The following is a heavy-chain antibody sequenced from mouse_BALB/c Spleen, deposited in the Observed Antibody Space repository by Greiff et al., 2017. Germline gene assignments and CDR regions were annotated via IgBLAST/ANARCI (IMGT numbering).Heavy chain of an antibody. D-gene: IGHD1-1*01. V-gene: IGHV1S56*01. CDR1: GYTFTSYY. J-gene: IGHJ2*01. CDR3: ARGGNYYGSRYDY. Sequence: QVQLQQSGPELVKPGASVRISCKASGYTFTSYYIHWVKQRPGQGLEWIGWIYPGNVNTKYNEKFKGKATLTADKSSSTAYMQLSSLTSEDSAVYFCARGGNYYGSRYDYWGQGTTLTVSS. CDR2: IYPGNVNT.